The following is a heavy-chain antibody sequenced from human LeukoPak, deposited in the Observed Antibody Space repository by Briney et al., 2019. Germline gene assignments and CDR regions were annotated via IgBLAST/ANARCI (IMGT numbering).Heavy chain of an antibody. J-gene: IGHJ4*02. CDR3: ARGKRSFYYDSSGYSS. CDR2: INPNSGGT. Sequence: ASVRVSCTASGYTFTGYYMHWVRQAPGQGLEWMGWINPNSGGTNYAQKFQGRVTMTRDTSISTAYMELSRLRSDDTAVYYCARGKRSFYYDSSGYSSWGQGTLVTVSS. V-gene: IGHV1-2*02. CDR1: GYTFTGYY. D-gene: IGHD3-22*01.